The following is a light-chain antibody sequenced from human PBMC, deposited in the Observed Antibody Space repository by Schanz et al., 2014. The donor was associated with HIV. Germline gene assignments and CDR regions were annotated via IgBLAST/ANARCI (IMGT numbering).Light chain of an antibody. CDR1: QSVSSN. Sequence: EIVLTQSPGTLSLSPGERATLSCRASQSVSSNLAWYQQKPGQAPTLLIYGASNRASGVAARFSGSGSGTEFTLTISSLQSEDFAVYYCQQYNNWPPLTFGGGTKVEIK. CDR3: QQYNNWPPLT. CDR2: GAS. J-gene: IGKJ4*01. V-gene: IGKV3-15*01.